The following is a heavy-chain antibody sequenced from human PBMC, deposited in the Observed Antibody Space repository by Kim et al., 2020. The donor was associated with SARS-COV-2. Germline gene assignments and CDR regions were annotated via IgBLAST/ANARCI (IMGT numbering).Heavy chain of an antibody. Sequence: GRSLRLSCAASGFSFSTYAMSWGRQAPGKGLEWVSSISDRGDTTYYADSVKGRFTISKDNSRNTLYLQMNSLRAEDTAMYYCAKDNRDFDNWGQGTLVTVSS. CDR3: AKDNRDFDN. CDR1: GFSFSTYA. J-gene: IGHJ4*02. V-gene: IGHV3-23*01. CDR2: ISDRGDTT.